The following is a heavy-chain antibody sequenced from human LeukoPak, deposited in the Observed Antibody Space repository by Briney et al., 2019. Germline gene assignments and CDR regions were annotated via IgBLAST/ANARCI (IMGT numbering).Heavy chain of an antibody. CDR2: ISSSTRYM. CDR3: ARIVGGDAFDI. Sequence: PGGSLRLSCAASGFIFSSYSMNWVRQAPGKGLEWVSSISSSTRYMYYADSVKGRFTISRDNAKNSLYLQMNSLRAEDTAVYYCARIVGGDAFDIWGQGTMVTVSS. V-gene: IGHV3-21*06. J-gene: IGHJ3*02. CDR1: GFIFSSYS. D-gene: IGHD2-15*01.